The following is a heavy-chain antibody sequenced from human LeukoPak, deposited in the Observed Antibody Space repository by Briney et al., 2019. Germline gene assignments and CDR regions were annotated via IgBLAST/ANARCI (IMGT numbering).Heavy chain of an antibody. V-gene: IGHV3-74*01. CDR2: INSDGSST. CDR1: GFSFSSYW. D-gene: IGHD5-24*01. CDR3: ARDVGGEMATITESFDY. Sequence: HPGGSLRLSCAASGFSFSSYWMHWVRQAPGKGLVWVSRINSDGSSTSYADSVKGRFTISRDNAKNTLYLQMNSLRAEDTAVYYCARDVGGEMATITESFDYWGQGTLVTVSS. J-gene: IGHJ4*02.